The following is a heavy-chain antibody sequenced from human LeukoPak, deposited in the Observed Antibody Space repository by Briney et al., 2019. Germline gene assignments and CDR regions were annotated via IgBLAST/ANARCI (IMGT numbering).Heavy chain of an antibody. Sequence: GGSLRLSCAASGFTFSSYSMNWVRQAPGKGLEWVSYISSSSSTIYYADSVKGRFTISRDNAKNSLYLQMNSLRAEGTAVYYCARAGVYSGYDLDYGMDVWGQGTTVTVSS. J-gene: IGHJ6*02. CDR3: ARAGVYSGYDLDYGMDV. CDR1: GFTFSSYS. V-gene: IGHV3-48*04. CDR2: ISSSSSTI. D-gene: IGHD5-12*01.